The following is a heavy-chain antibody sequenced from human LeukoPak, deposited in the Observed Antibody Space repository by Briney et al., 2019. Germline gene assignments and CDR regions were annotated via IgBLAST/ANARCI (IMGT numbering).Heavy chain of an antibody. D-gene: IGHD1-26*01. CDR2: IKQDGSEK. CDR1: GFTFSSYW. V-gene: IGHV3-7*01. J-gene: IGHJ4*02. Sequence: GGSLRLSCAASGFTFSSYWMSWVRQAPGKGLEWVANIKQDGSEKYYVDSVKGRFTISRDNAKNSLYLQMNSLRAEDTAVYYCARGRRYSGSLYYFDYWGQGTLVTVSS. CDR3: ARGRRYSGSLYYFDY.